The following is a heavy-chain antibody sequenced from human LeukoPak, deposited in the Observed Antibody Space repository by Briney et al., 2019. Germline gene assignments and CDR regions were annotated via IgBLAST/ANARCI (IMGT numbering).Heavy chain of an antibody. Sequence: SEPLSLTCTVSGGSISSYCWSWIRQPPGKGLEWIGYIYTSGSTNYNPSLKSRVTISVDTSKNQFSLKLSSVTAADTAVYYCARQSITMVRGESFYYMDVWGKGTTVTVSS. CDR1: GGSISSYC. CDR2: IYTSGST. D-gene: IGHD3-10*01. CDR3: ARQSITMVRGESFYYMDV. V-gene: IGHV4-4*09. J-gene: IGHJ6*03.